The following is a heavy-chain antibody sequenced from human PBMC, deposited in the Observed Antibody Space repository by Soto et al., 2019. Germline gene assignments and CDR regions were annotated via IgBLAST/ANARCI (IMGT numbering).Heavy chain of an antibody. CDR2: ISGGGDAT. Sequence: EVQLLESGGDSVQPGGSVRLSCAGSGFTFINYAMNWVRQAPGKGLEWVSTISGGGDATFFADSVRGRFTFSRGNSKNTVTLQMNSLGVDDTAVYYCARKVVGSTSRPDYWYFDLWGRGNLVTVSS. V-gene: IGHV3-23*01. CDR1: GFTFINYA. D-gene: IGHD2-21*01. J-gene: IGHJ2*01. CDR3: ARKVVGSTSRPDYWYFDL.